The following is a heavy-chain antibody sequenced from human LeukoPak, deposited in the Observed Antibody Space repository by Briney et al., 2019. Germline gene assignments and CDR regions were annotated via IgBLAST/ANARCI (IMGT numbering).Heavy chain of an antibody. V-gene: IGHV4-34*01. J-gene: IGHJ4*02. CDR3: ARGRSGSYSY. D-gene: IGHD3-10*01. CDR1: GGSFSGYY. CDR2: INHSGST. Sequence: SETLSLTCAVYGGSFSGYYWSWIRQPPGKGLEWIGEINHSGSTNYNPSLKSRVTISVDTSKNQFSLKLSSVTAADTAVYYCARGRSGSYSYWGQGTLVTVSS.